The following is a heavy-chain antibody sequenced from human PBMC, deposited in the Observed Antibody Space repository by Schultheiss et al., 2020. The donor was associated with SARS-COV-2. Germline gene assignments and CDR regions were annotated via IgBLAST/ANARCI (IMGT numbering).Heavy chain of an antibody. Sequence: GGSLRLSCAASGFTFSSYAMSWVRQAPGKGLEWVSVIYSGGSTYYADSVKGRFTISRDNAKNSLYLQMNSLRAEDTAVYYCARDRNRYCSSTSCRYYYGMDVWGQGTTVTVSS. CDR2: IYSGGST. D-gene: IGHD2-2*01. CDR1: GFTFSSYA. J-gene: IGHJ6*02. CDR3: ARDRNRYCSSTSCRYYYGMDV. V-gene: IGHV3-66*01.